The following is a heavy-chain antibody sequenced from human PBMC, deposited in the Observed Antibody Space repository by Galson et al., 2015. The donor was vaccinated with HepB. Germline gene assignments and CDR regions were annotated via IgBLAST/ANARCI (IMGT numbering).Heavy chain of an antibody. D-gene: IGHD2/OR15-2a*01. J-gene: IGHJ6*02. CDR1: GFTFSSYA. V-gene: IGHV3-64D*06. CDR2: ISSNGGST. Sequence: SLRLSCAASGFTFSSYAMHWVRQAPGKGLEYVSAISSNGGSTYYADSVRGRFTISRENSKNTLYLQMRSLRTEGTAVYYCVKGDYLAYSGMNVWGQGTTVTVSS. CDR3: VKGDYLAYSGMNV.